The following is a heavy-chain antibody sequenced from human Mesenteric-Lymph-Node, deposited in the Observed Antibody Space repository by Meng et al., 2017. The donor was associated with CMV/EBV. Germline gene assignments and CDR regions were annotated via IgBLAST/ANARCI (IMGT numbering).Heavy chain of an antibody. Sequence: SGFTFSTYGRHWGRQAPGKGLEWVAVIWYDGSNKYYADSVKGRFTISRDNSKNTLYLQMNSLRAEDTAVYHCAKDGPLYGSAVYFFDYWGQGTLVTVSS. CDR1: GFTFSTYG. CDR3: AKDGPLYGSAVYFFDY. D-gene: IGHD3-10*01. J-gene: IGHJ4*02. V-gene: IGHV3-33*06. CDR2: IWYDGSNK.